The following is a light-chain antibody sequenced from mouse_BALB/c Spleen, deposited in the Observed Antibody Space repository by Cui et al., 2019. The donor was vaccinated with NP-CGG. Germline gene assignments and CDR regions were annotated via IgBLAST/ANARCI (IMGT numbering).Light chain of an antibody. V-gene: IGLV1*01. CDR2: GTN. CDR3: ALWYSNHWV. CDR1: TGAVTTSNY. J-gene: IGLJ1*01. Sequence: QAVVTQEYALTTSLGETVTLTCRSSTGAVTTSNYANWVREKPDHLFTGLIGGTNNRAPGVPARFSGSLIGDKAALTITGAQTEDEAIYFCALWYSNHWVFGGGTKLTVL.